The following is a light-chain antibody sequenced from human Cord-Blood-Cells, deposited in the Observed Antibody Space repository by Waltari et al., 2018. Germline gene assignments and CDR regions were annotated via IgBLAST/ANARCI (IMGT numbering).Light chain of an antibody. CDR1: SLRSYY. V-gene: IGLV3-19*01. Sequence: SSELTQDPAVSVALGQKVRITCQGDSLRSYYASWYKQKPGQAPVLFLIGNNNRPPGTPLRSSASSSGNTASFTISGARAEEEADYYGTSRDSIGNGFGTGTKVTVL. J-gene: IGLJ1*01. CDR3: TSRDSIGNG. CDR2: GNN.